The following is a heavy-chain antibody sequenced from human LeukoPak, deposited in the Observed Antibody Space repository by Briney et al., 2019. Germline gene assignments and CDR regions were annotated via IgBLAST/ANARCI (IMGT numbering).Heavy chain of an antibody. V-gene: IGHV1-2*02. CDR3: ARAFSRISGPYSKGSGSTGYFDY. CDR1: GYTFTGYY. CDR2: INPNSGGT. D-gene: IGHD3-10*01. J-gene: IGHJ4*02. Sequence: GASVKVSCKASGYTFTGYYMHWVRQAPGQGLEWMGWINPNSGGTNYAQKFQGRVTMTRDTSISTAYMELSSLRSEDTAVYYCARAFSRISGPYSKGSGSTGYFDYWGQGTLVTVSS.